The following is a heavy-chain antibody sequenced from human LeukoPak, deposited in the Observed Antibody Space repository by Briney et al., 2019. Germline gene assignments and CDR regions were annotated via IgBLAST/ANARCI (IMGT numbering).Heavy chain of an antibody. CDR1: GFTFSSYG. Sequence: GGSLRLSCAASGFTFSSYGMHWVRQAPGKGLEWVAVIWYDGSNKYYADSVKCRFTISRDNSKNTLYLQMNSLRAEDTAVYYCARDRDSYGSYGMDVWGQGTTVTVSS. J-gene: IGHJ6*02. V-gene: IGHV3-33*01. CDR2: IWYDGSNK. CDR3: ARDRDSYGSYGMDV. D-gene: IGHD5-18*01.